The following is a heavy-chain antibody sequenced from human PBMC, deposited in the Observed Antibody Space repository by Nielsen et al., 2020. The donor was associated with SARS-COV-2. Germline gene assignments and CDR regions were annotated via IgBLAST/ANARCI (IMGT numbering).Heavy chain of an antibody. D-gene: IGHD3-16*01. V-gene: IGHV3-23*01. Sequence: GGSLRLSCTASGFTFSLYATSWVRQLPGKWLEWVSSITNSGDATFYAGSVKGRFTISRDDSKNTVYLQMTSLRAEDTAVYYCARARGGYDFDYWGQGTLVTVSS. CDR3: ARARGGYDFDY. J-gene: IGHJ4*02. CDR2: ITNSGDAT. CDR1: GFTFSLYA.